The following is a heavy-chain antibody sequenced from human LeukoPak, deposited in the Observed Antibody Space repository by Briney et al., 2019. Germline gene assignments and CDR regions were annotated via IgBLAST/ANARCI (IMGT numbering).Heavy chain of an antibody. J-gene: IGHJ4*02. CDR2: ISISGTKT. V-gene: IGHV3-23*01. D-gene: IGHD4-17*01. CDR1: DFDFSSHA. Sequence: GGSLRLSCEASDFDFSSHAMTWVRQDPGQGLEWLSAISISGTKTYYGDSVKGRFFISRDNSKNTLYLHMNSLRVGDTGIYYCANEIRPNDYWGQRTLVTVAS. CDR3: ANEIRPNDY.